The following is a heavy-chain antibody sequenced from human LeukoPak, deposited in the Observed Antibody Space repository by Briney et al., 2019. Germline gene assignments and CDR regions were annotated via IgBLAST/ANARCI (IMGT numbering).Heavy chain of an antibody. D-gene: IGHD6-13*01. J-gene: IGHJ4*02. CDR1: GFTFSSYW. V-gene: IGHV3-74*01. CDR2: INSDGSST. CDR3: AKRSSSWHKIFDY. Sequence: PGGSLRLSCAASGFTFSSYWMHWVRQAPGKGLVWVSRINSDGSSTSYADSVKGRFTISRDNSKNTLYLQMNSLRAEDTAVYYCAKRSSSWHKIFDYWGQGTLVTVSS.